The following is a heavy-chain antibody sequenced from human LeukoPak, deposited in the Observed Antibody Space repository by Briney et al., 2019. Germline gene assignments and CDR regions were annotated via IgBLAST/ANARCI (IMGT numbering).Heavy chain of an antibody. D-gene: IGHD2-2*01. CDR2: ISSSSSYI. V-gene: IGHV3-21*01. J-gene: IGHJ6*02. CDR3: ARCISAARNYGMDV. Sequence: GGSLRLSCAASGFTFSSYSMNWVRQAPGKGLEWVSSISSSSSYIYYADSVKGRFTISRDNAKNSLYLQMNSLRAEDTAVYYCARCISAARNYGMDVWGQGTTVTVSS. CDR1: GFTFSSYS.